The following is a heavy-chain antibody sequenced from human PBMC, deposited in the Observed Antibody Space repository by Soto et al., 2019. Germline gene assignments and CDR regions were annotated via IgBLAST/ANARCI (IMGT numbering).Heavy chain of an antibody. CDR1: GFTFSSYA. V-gene: IGHV3-23*01. J-gene: IGHJ4*02. D-gene: IGHD6-19*01. Sequence: PGGSLRLSCAASGFTFSSYAMSWVRPAPGKGLEWVSAISGSGGSTYYADSVKGRFTISRDNSKNTLYLQMNSLRAEDTAVYYCAPTIAVAGTPYYYWGQGTLVTVSS. CDR3: APTIAVAGTPYYY. CDR2: ISGSGGST.